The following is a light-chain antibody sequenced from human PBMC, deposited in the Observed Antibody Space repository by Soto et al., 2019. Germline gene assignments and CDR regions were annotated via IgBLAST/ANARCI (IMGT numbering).Light chain of an antibody. J-gene: IGKJ1*01. CDR3: QQYDSYWET. CDR2: DAS. V-gene: IGKV1-5*01. Sequence: DILMTQSPSTLSASVGDRVTITCRASQSVDSWLAWYQQKSGNAPKLLIYDASRLDSGVPSRFSGSRSGTEFYLPITSLQPDDVSTDYCQQYDSYWETFGQGTKVEIK. CDR1: QSVDSW.